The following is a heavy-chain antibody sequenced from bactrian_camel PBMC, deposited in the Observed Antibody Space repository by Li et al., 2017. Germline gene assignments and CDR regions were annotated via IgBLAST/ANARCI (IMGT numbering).Heavy chain of an antibody. CDR3: AAEPAVFGYCGREYYPSKGF. Sequence: HVQLVESGGGSVRAGGSLTLACVASGHTDRTYCMGWYRQAPGKEREGVAAIDTDGSASYSGSVKGRFTISRDKVENTLYLQMNSLTPEDTAMYYCAAEPAVFGYCGREYYPSKGFWGQGTQVTVS. V-gene: IGHV3S53*01. D-gene: IGHD2*01. CDR2: IDTDGSA. CDR1: GHTDRTYC. J-gene: IGHJ6*01.